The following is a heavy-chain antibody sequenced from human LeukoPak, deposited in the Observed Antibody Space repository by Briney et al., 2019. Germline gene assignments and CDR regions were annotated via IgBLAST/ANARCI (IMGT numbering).Heavy chain of an antibody. V-gene: IGHV4-34*01. D-gene: IGHD5-24*01. CDR3: ARVRRLQRYYYYYYMDV. J-gene: IGHJ6*03. CDR2: INQSGST. Sequence: SETLSLTCGVYSGSFSGYFWSWIRQTPGKGLEWIGEINQSGSTNYNPSLESRVTISVDTSKNQFSLRLTSVTAADTAVYYCARVRRLQRYYYYYYMDVWGKGTTVTVSS. CDR1: SGSFSGYF.